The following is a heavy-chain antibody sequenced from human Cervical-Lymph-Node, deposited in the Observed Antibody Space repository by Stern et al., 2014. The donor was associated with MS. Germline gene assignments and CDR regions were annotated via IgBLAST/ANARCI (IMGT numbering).Heavy chain of an antibody. CDR1: GGTFSSYA. V-gene: IGHV1-69*01. Sequence: VQLEESGAEVKKPGSSVKVSCKASGGTFSSYAISWARQAPGQGLEWMGGIIPIFGTANYAQKFQGRFTITADESTSTAYMELSSLRSEDTAVYYCARVYYDSSGYYYGSDYGMDVWGQGTTVTVSS. CDR3: ARVYYDSSGYYYGSDYGMDV. D-gene: IGHD3-22*01. CDR2: IIPIFGTA. J-gene: IGHJ6*02.